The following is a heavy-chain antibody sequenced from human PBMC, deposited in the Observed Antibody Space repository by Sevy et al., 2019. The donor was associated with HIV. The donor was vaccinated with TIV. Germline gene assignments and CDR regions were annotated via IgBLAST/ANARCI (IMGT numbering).Heavy chain of an antibody. J-gene: IGHJ4*02. CDR3: ARVFEPITMIVVVAIDY. D-gene: IGHD3-22*01. CDR1: GFTFSSYE. V-gene: IGHV3-48*03. Sequence: LSLTCAASGFTFSSYEMNWVRQAPGKGLEWVSYISSSGSTIYYADSVKGRFTISRDNAKNSLYLQMNSLRAEDTAVYYCARVFEPITMIVVVAIDYWGQGTLVTVSS. CDR2: ISSSGSTI.